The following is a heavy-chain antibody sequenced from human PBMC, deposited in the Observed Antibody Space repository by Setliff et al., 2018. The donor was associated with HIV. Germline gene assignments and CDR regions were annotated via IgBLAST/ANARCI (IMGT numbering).Heavy chain of an antibody. CDR2: IYHSGIT. Sequence: SETLSLTCVVSGYSISRGYYWAWIRQPPGKGLEWIASIYHSGITYYNPSLKSRVTISVDTSEDQFSLKLSSVTAADTAMYFCARLGHYDSSGYYSALYFDSWGQGTLVTVSS. V-gene: IGHV4-38-2*01. D-gene: IGHD3-22*01. J-gene: IGHJ4*02. CDR1: GYSISRGYY. CDR3: ARLGHYDSSGYYSALYFDS.